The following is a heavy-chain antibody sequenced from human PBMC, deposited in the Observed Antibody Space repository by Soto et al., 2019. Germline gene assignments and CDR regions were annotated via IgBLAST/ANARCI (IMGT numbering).Heavy chain of an antibody. Sequence: EVEMVESGGGLVKPGRSLRLSCTTSGFAFGDYAMGWFRQAPGKGLEWVGFIRRKAYGGTTEYAASVRGRFTISRDDSKSIAYLQMNSLKTDDTAVYYCTRDPDDILLFGSQDAMDVWGQGTTVTVSS. D-gene: IGHD3-9*01. CDR3: TRDPDDILLFGSQDAMDV. V-gene: IGHV3-49*05. J-gene: IGHJ6*02. CDR2: IRRKAYGGTT. CDR1: GFAFGDYA.